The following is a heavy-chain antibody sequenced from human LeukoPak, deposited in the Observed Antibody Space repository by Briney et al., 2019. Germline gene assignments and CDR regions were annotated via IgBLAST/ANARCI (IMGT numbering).Heavy chain of an antibody. CDR3: ARHIGYYYGMDV. D-gene: IGHD2-21*01. CDR2: IDPSDSYT. Sequence: GESLRISCKGSGYSFTSYWISWVRQMPGKDLERMGRIDPSDSYTNYSPSFQGHVTISADKSISTAYLQWSSLKASDTAMYYCARHIGYYYGMDVWGQGTTVTVSS. V-gene: IGHV5-10-1*01. CDR1: GYSFTSYW. J-gene: IGHJ6*02.